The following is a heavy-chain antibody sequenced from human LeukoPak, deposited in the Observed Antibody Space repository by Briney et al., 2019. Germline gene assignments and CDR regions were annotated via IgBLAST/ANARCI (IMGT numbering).Heavy chain of an antibody. CDR3: AYQLLSARPYFDY. D-gene: IGHD2-2*01. CDR1: GYTFTSYG. J-gene: IGHJ4*02. Sequence: RASVKVSCKASGYTFTSYGISWVRQAPGQGLEWMGWISAYNGNTNYAQKLQGRVTMTTDTSTSTAYMELRSLRSEDTAVYYCAYQLLSARPYFDYWGQGTLVTVSS. CDR2: ISAYNGNT. V-gene: IGHV1-18*01.